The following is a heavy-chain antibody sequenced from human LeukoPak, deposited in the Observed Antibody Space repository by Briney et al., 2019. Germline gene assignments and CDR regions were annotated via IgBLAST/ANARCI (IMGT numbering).Heavy chain of an antibody. D-gene: IGHD3-22*01. Sequence: SETLSLTCTVSGVSISSTTYCWGWIRQPPGKGLEWIGSIYSSGNTYYNASLKSRITISVDTSKNQFSLKLSYVTAADTAVYYCASSKDSSGWNDAFDIWGQGTMVTVSS. CDR1: GVSISSTTYC. CDR2: IYSSGNT. J-gene: IGHJ3*02. V-gene: IGHV4-39*07. CDR3: ASSKDSSGWNDAFDI.